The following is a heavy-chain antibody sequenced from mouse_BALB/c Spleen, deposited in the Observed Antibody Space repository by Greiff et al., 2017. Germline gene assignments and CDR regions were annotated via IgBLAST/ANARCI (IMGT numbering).Heavy chain of an antibody. V-gene: IGHV5-4*02. J-gene: IGHJ3*01. CDR3: ARTGYRYDGAWFAY. Sequence: EVQGVESGGGLVKPGGSLKLSCAASGFTFSDYYMYWVRQTPEKRLEWVATISDGGSYTYYPDSVKGRFTISRDNAKNNLYLQMSSLKSEDTAMYYCARTGYRYDGAWFAYWGQGTLVTVSA. CDR1: GFTFSDYY. D-gene: IGHD2-14*01. CDR2: ISDGGSYT.